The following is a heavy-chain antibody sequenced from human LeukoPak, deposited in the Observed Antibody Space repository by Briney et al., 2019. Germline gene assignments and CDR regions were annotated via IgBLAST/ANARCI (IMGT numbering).Heavy chain of an antibody. CDR1: GDSVSSNSAA. V-gene: IGHV6-1*01. CDR2: TYYRSKWYN. J-gene: IGHJ6*03. CDR3: AREVAGTDTGDYYYMDV. D-gene: IGHD1-1*01. Sequence: SQTLSLTCAISGDSVSSNSAAWNWIRQSPSRGLEWLGRTYYRSKWYNDYAVSVKSRLTINPDTSKNQFSLQLNSVTPEDTAVYYCAREVAGTDTGDYYYMDVWGKGTTVTVSS.